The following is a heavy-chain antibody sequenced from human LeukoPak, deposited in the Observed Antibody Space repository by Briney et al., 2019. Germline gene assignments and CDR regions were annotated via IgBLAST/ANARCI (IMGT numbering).Heavy chain of an antibody. J-gene: IGHJ4*02. CDR2: IYYSGST. V-gene: IGHV4-59*12. Sequence: KPSETLSLTCTVSGGSISSYYWSWIRQPPGKGLEWIGYIYYSGSTYYNPSLKSRISISVDTSQNQFSLKLSSVTAADTAVYYCARTIVVVPATIISYYFDYWGQGTLVTVSS. CDR1: GGSISSYY. CDR3: ARTIVVVPATIISYYFDY. D-gene: IGHD2-2*02.